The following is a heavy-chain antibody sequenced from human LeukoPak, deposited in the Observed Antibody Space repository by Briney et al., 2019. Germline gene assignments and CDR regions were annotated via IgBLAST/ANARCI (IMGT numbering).Heavy chain of an antibody. Sequence: GGSLRLSCAASGFTLSNYCMHWVRQAPGKGLVWVSRINADGSSASYADSVKGRFTISRDNAKNTLYLQMNSLRAEDTAMYYCARDYGRSRDYGMDVWGQGTTVTVSS. CDR2: INADGSSA. CDR3: ARDYGRSRDYGMDV. D-gene: IGHD3-10*01. CDR1: GFTLSNYC. J-gene: IGHJ6*02. V-gene: IGHV3-74*01.